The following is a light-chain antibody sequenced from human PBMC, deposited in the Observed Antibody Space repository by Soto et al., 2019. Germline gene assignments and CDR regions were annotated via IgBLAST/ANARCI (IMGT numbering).Light chain of an antibody. V-gene: IGKV3-20*01. CDR3: QHYGCPGT. CDR2: GAS. CDR1: QSVSNNY. J-gene: IGKJ4*01. Sequence: EIVLTQPPGTLSLSPGERATLSCRASQSVSNNYLAWDQQNPGQAPRLLIYGASNRATSIPDRFSGSGSGTYFTLTISRLEPEYVVYSYRQHYGCPGTFGRGTKVEIK.